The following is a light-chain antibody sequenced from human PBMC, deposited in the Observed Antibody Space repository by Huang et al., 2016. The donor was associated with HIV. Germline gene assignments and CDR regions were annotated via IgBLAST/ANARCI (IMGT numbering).Light chain of an antibody. Sequence: EIVLTQSPGTLSLSPGERATLSCRASQTVGTLSLAWYQQKPGQAPRLLIYTASRRATGIPDRFSGSGSGTDFTLTISRLEPEDFAVYYCQQYGNSPTTFGQGTKVEIK. CDR3: QQYGNSPTT. V-gene: IGKV3-20*01. CDR2: TAS. J-gene: IGKJ1*01. CDR1: QTVGTLS.